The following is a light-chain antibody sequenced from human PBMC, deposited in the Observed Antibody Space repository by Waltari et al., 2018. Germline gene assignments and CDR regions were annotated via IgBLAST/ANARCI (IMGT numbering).Light chain of an antibody. CDR2: DVT. CDR3: SSFTTSSTLV. CDR1: SSDVGGYNY. Sequence: QSALTQPAPVSASPGQSITIPCPGTSSDVGGYNYVPWYRRYPGKAPKLMIYDVTKRPSGVSNRFSGSKSGNTASLTISGLQAEDEADYYCSSFTTSSTLVFGGGTKLTVL. J-gene: IGLJ2*01. V-gene: IGLV2-14*01.